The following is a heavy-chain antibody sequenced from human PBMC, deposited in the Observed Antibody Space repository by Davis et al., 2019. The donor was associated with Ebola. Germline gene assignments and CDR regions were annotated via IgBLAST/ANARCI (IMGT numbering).Heavy chain of an antibody. CDR2: ISAYNGNT. D-gene: IGHD6-13*01. J-gene: IGHJ2*01. CDR1: GYTFTSYG. CDR3: ARSGYSSSWYFSGYFDL. V-gene: IGHV1-18*01. Sequence: ASVKVSCKASGYTFTSYGISWVRQAPGQGLEWMGWISAYNGNTNYAQKLQGRVTMTTDTSTSTAYMELRSLRSDDTAVYYCARSGYSSSWYFSGYFDLWGRGTLVTVSS.